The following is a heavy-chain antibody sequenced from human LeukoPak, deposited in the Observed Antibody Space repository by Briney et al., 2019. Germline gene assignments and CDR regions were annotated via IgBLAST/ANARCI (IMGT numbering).Heavy chain of an antibody. CDR3: ARTYSTASMKFHDY. Sequence: GGSLRLSCAASGFTFSSYWMSWVRQAPGKGLEWVANIKQDGSEKYYVGSVKGRFTISRDNAKNSLYLQMNSLRAEDTAVYYCARTYSTASMKFHDYWGQGTLVIVSS. J-gene: IGHJ4*02. CDR1: GFTFSSYW. D-gene: IGHD6-6*01. CDR2: IKQDGSEK. V-gene: IGHV3-7*01.